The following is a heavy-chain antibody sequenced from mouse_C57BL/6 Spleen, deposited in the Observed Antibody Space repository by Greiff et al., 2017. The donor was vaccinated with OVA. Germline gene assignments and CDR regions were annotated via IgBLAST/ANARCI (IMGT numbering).Heavy chain of an antibody. Sequence: EVKLMESGGGLVKPGGSLKLSCAASGFTFSDYGMHWVRQAPEKGLEWVAYISSGSSTIYYADTVKGRFTISRDNAKNTLFLQMTSLRSEDTAMYYCARLADAMDYWGQGTSVTVSS. CDR1: GFTFSDYG. J-gene: IGHJ4*01. CDR3: ARLADAMDY. V-gene: IGHV5-17*01. CDR2: ISSGSSTI. D-gene: IGHD3-3*01.